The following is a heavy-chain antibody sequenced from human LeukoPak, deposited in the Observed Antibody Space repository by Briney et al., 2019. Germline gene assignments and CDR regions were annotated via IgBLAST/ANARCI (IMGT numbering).Heavy chain of an antibody. Sequence: PSETLSLTCIVSGGSVSSGTYYWSWIRQPPGKGLEWIGYIYYSGSTNYNPSLKSRVTIPIDTSKNQFSLKLSSVTAADTALYYCARGIVPAAKYYFDYWGQGTLVTVSS. D-gene: IGHD2-2*01. CDR3: ARGIVPAAKYYFDY. CDR2: IYYSGST. J-gene: IGHJ4*02. CDR1: GGSVSSGTYY. V-gene: IGHV4-61*01.